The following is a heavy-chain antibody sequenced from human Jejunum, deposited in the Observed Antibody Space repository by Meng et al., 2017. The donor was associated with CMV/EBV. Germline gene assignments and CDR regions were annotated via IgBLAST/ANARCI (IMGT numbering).Heavy chain of an antibody. V-gene: IGHV1-46*01. CDR3: ARTRFSSSRWSPVHN. D-gene: IGHD6-13*01. CDR2: IHPSGDT. CDR1: GYIFTTYY. J-gene: IGHJ4*02. Sequence: QVHLVQSGAEVRKPGASVTVSCRSSGYIFTTYYIQWVRQAPGQGLEWMGEIHPSGDTGYAQNFQGRVTMTTDKSTTTVYMTLSSLRSDDTAVYYCARTRFSSSRWSPVHNWGQGTLVTVSS.